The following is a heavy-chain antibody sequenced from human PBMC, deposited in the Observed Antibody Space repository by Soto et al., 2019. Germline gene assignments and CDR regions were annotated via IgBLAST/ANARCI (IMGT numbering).Heavy chain of an antibody. Sequence: QVQLVESGGGLVKPGGSLRLSCAASGFTFSDYYMSWIRQAPGKGLEWVSYITSSGSTIYYADSVKGRFTISRDNAKNSLYLQMDSLRAEDAAVYYCARDQYDYGSGSYPYYYYGMDVWGQGTTVTVSS. CDR3: ARDQYDYGSGSYPYYYYGMDV. CDR1: GFTFSDYY. J-gene: IGHJ6*02. D-gene: IGHD3-10*01. CDR2: ITSSGSTI. V-gene: IGHV3-11*01.